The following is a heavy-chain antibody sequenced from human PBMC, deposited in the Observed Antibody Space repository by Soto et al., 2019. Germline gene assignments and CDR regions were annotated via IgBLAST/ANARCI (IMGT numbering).Heavy chain of an antibody. CDR1: GGSFSGYY. Sequence: KTWETLSLTCAVYGGSFSGYYWSWIRQPPGKGLEWIGEINHSGTTNYNPSLKSRVTISVDTSKNQFSLKLSSVTAADTAVYYCARTGYSSGWYKAAFDIWGQGTMVTVSS. CDR2: INHSGTT. V-gene: IGHV4-34*01. J-gene: IGHJ3*02. D-gene: IGHD6-19*01. CDR3: ARTGYSSGWYKAAFDI.